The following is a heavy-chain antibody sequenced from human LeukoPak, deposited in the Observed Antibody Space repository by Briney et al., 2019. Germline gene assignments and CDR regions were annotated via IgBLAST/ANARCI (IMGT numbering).Heavy chain of an antibody. CDR2: IIPILGIA. CDR3: AEGSYPPYCSGGSCYFDDAFDI. J-gene: IGHJ3*02. V-gene: IGHV1-69*02. D-gene: IGHD2-15*01. CDR1: GYTFTGYY. Sequence: GASVKVSCKASGYTFTGYYMHWVRQAPGQGLEWMGRIIPILGIANYAQKFQGRVTITADKSTSTAYMELSSLRSEDTAVYYCAEGSYPPYCSGGSCYFDDAFDIWGQGTMVTVSS.